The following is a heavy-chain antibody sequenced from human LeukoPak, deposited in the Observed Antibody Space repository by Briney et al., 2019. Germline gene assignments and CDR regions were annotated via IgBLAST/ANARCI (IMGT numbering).Heavy chain of an antibody. J-gene: IGHJ4*02. Sequence: SETLSLTCTVSGGSISSSSYYWGWIRQPPGKGLEWIGSIYYSGSAYYNPSLKSRVTISVDTSKNQFSLKLSSVTAADTAVYYCARGGGTTWFDYWGQGTLVTVSS. CDR2: IYYSGSA. D-gene: IGHD2/OR15-2a*01. CDR3: ARGGGTTWFDY. CDR1: GGSISSSSYY. V-gene: IGHV4-39*01.